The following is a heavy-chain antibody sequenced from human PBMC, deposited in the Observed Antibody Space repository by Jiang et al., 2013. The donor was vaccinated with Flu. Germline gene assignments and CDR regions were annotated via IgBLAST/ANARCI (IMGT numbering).Heavy chain of an antibody. J-gene: IGHJ4*02. CDR1: GYTFTSYA. Sequence: KKPGASVKVSCKASGYTFTSYAMHWVRQAPGQRLEWMGWINAGNGNTKYSQKFQGRVTITRDTSASTAYMELSSLRSEDTAVYYCVWFGELLFGGDYFDYWGQGTLVTVSS. D-gene: IGHD3-10*01. V-gene: IGHV1-3*01. CDR2: INAGNGNT. CDR3: VWFGELLFGGDYFDY.